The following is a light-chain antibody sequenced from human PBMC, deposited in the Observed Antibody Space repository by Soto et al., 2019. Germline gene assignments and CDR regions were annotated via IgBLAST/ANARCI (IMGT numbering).Light chain of an antibody. CDR3: CSYAGGYTYV. Sequence: QSVLTQPRSVSGSPGQSVTISCAGTTSDVGGYNYVSWYQQHPGKAPKVMIYDVSKRPSGVPDRFSGSKSGNTASLTISGLQAEDEADYYCCSYAGGYTYVFGPGTKLTVL. J-gene: IGLJ1*01. CDR2: DVS. V-gene: IGLV2-11*01. CDR1: TSDVGGYNY.